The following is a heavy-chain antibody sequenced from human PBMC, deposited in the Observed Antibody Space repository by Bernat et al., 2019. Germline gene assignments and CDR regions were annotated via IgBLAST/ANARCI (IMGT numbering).Heavy chain of an antibody. J-gene: IGHJ3*02. CDR2: ISSSGSTI. CDR1: GFTFSSYE. D-gene: IGHD5-12*01. V-gene: IGHV3-48*03. Sequence: EVQLVESGGGLVQPGGSLRLSCAASGFTFSSYEMNWVRQAPGKGLEWVSYISSSGSTIYYADSVKDRFTISRDNAKNSLYLQMNSLRAEDTAVYYCASMGGYDSADAFDIWGQGTMVTVSS. CDR3: ASMGGYDSADAFDI.